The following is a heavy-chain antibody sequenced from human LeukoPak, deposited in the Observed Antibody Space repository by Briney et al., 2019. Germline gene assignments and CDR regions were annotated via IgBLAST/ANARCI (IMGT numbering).Heavy chain of an antibody. J-gene: IGHJ4*02. CDR2: IYYSGST. Sequence: SETLSLTCTVSGGSISSSSYYWGWIRQPPGKGLEWIGYIYYSGSTYYNPSLKSRVTISVDTSKNQFSLKLSSVTAADTAVYYCARGSEHFDYWGQGTLVTVSS. CDR1: GGSISSSSYY. V-gene: IGHV4-31*03. CDR3: ARGSEHFDY.